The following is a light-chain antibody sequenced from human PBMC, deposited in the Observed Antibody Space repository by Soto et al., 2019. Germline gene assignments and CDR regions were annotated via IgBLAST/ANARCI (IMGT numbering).Light chain of an antibody. Sequence: IVLTQSPGTLSLSPCERATLSCRASQSVSSNSLAWFQLKPGQAPRLLIYGASSRATGIPDRFSGSGSGTDFTLTISRLEPEDFAMYYCQQWFTFGPGTKVDIK. CDR3: QQWFT. CDR1: QSVSSNS. V-gene: IGKV3-20*01. CDR2: GAS. J-gene: IGKJ3*01.